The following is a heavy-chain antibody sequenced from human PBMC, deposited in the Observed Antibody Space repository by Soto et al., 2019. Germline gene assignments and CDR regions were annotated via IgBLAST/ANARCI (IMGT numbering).Heavy chain of an antibody. D-gene: IGHD3-3*01. CDR1: GYPVTAYY. V-gene: IGHV1-2*02. CDR2: INPATGAA. CDR3: ARGGGVGVAGSAAFDM. Sequence: QLHLVQSGAVVKKPGASVTVSCSASGYPVTAYYMHWVRQAPGRGLEWMGGINPATGAAKYTQTFPGRVTMTRDTSTSTVFRELSGPTSEDTAVFYCARGGGVGVAGSAAFDMWGQGTLVTVSS. J-gene: IGHJ3*02.